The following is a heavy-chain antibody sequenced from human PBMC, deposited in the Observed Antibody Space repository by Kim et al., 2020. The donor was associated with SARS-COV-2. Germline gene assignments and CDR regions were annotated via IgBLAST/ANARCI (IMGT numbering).Heavy chain of an antibody. CDR3: ARGNRDSSLPPPVGHFDY. CDR2: IYYSGST. J-gene: IGHJ4*02. Sequence: SETLSLTCTVSGGSISSSSYYWGWIRQPPGKGLEWIGSIYYSGSTYYNPSLKSRVTISVDTSKNQFSLKLSSVTAADTAVYYCARGNRDSSLPPPVGHFDYWGQGTLVTVSS. CDR1: GGSISSSSYY. D-gene: IGHD3-22*01. V-gene: IGHV4-39*01.